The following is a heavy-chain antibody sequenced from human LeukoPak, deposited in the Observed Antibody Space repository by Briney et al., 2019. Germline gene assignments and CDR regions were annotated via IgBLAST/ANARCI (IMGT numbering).Heavy chain of an antibody. Sequence: GGSLRLSCAASGFTVSSNYMSWVRQAPGKGLEWVSVIYSGGSTYYADSVKGRFTISRDNSKNTLYLQMNSLRAEDTAVYYCARDFGGGVYYGSGSYLNYWGQGTLVTVSS. CDR2: IYSGGST. J-gene: IGHJ4*02. D-gene: IGHD3-10*01. V-gene: IGHV3-53*01. CDR3: ARDFGGGVYYGSGSYLNY. CDR1: GFTVSSNY.